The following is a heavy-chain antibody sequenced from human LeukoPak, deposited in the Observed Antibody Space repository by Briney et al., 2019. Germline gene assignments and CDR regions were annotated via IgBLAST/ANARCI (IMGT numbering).Heavy chain of an antibody. CDR2: IIPIFGTA. J-gene: IGHJ5*02. CDR1: GGTFSSYA. Sequence: SVKVSCTASGGTFSSYAISWVRQAPGQGLEWMGGIIPIFGTANYAQKFQGRVTITADESTSTAYMELSSLRSEDTAVYYCARVSPGSLWFDPWGQGTLVTVSS. CDR3: ARVSPGSLWFDP. V-gene: IGHV1-69*13. D-gene: IGHD3-10*01.